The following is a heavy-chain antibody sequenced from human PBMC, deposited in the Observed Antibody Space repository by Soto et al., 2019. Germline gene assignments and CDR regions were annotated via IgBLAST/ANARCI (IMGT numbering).Heavy chain of an antibody. CDR2: MNPNSGNT. V-gene: IGHV1-8*01. J-gene: IGHJ2*01. Sequence: QVQLVQSGAEVKKPGASVRVSCKASGYTFTSYDINWVRQATGQGLEWMGWMNPNSGNTGYAQKFQGRVTMTRSTSISTVYMDLSSLRSEDTAVYYCARRGFSSSWGYWYFDLWGRGTLVTVSS. D-gene: IGHD6-13*01. CDR1: GYTFTSYD. CDR3: ARRGFSSSWGYWYFDL.